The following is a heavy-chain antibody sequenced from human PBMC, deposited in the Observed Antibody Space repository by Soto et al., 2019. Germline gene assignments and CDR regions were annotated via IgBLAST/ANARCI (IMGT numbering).Heavy chain of an antibody. V-gene: IGHV4-39*01. CDR3: ASGGVIAVASWFDP. D-gene: IGHD6-19*01. CDR1: GGSISSSSYY. Sequence: SETLSLTCTVSGGSISSSSYYWGWIRQPPGKGLEWIGSIYYSGSTYYNPSLKSRVTISVDTSKNQFSLKLSSVTATDTAVYYCASGGVIAVASWFDPWGQGTLVTVSS. CDR2: IYYSGST. J-gene: IGHJ5*02.